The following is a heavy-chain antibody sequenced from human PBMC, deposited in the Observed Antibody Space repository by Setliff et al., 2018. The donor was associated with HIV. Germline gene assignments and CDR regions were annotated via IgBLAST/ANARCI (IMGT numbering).Heavy chain of an antibody. CDR3: ATVLMVYAIGGRYFQH. D-gene: IGHD2-8*01. V-gene: IGHV4-39*01. Sequence: SETLSLTCTVSGGSISSSSYYWGWIRQPPGKGLEWIGSIYYSGSTYYNPSLKSRVTISVDTSKNQFSRKLSSVTAADTAVYYCATVLMVYAIGGRYFQHWGQGTLVT. J-gene: IGHJ1*01. CDR2: IYYSGST. CDR1: GGSISSSSYY.